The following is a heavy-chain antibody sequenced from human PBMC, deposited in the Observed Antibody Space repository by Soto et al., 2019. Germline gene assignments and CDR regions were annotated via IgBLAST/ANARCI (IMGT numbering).Heavy chain of an antibody. V-gene: IGHV1-69*13. J-gene: IGHJ6*02. CDR2: IIPIFGTA. CDR1: GGTFSSYA. D-gene: IGHD6-13*01. CDR3: ASDRHSSSWYPPLYYYGMDV. Sequence: ASVKVSCKASGGTFSSYAISWVRQAPGQGLEWMGGIIPIFGTANYAQKLQGRVTITADESTSTAYMELSSLRSEDTAVYYCASDRHSSSWYPPLYYYGMDVWGQGTTVTVSS.